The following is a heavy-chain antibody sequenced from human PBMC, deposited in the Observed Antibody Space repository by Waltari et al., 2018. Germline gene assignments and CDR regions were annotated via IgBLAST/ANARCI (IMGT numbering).Heavy chain of an antibody. Sequence: EVQLLESGGGLVQPGGSLRLSCAASGFTFSSYALSWVRQAPGKGLELVSVITSSGDTTFYADSVKGLFTISRDNSKNTLYLQMNSLRAEDTAVYFCAKDKSSGSAADPFDQWGQGTLVTVSS. J-gene: IGHJ4*02. D-gene: IGHD6-19*01. CDR2: ITSSGDTT. CDR1: GFTFSSYA. CDR3: AKDKSSGSAADPFDQ. V-gene: IGHV3-23*01.